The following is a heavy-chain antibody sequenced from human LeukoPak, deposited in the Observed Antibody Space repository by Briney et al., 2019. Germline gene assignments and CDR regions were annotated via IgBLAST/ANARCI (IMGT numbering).Heavy chain of an antibody. D-gene: IGHD2-2*01. Sequence: PSETLSLTCTVSGGSISSGGYYWSWIRQHPGKGLEWIGYIYYSGSTYYNPSLKSRVTISVDTSKNQFSLKLSSVTAADTAVYYCARSYAGTYYFDYWGQGTLVTDSS. CDR1: GGSISSGGYY. CDR3: ARSYAGTYYFDY. J-gene: IGHJ4*02. CDR2: IYYSGST. V-gene: IGHV4-31*03.